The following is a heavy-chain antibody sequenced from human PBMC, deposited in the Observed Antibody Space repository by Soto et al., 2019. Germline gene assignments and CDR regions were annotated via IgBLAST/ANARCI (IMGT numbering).Heavy chain of an antibody. CDR3: VRGDKGGFDL. J-gene: IGHJ3*01. CDR2: IHSDGSTT. CDR1: GFTFNYYW. D-gene: IGHD2-21*02. Sequence: PGGSLRLSCAASGFTFNYYWMHWVRQAPGQGLVWVSHIHSDGSTTTYADSVKGRFTISRDNAKNTLYLQMNSLRAEDTAVYYCVRGDKGGFDLWGQGTTVTVPS. V-gene: IGHV3-74*01.